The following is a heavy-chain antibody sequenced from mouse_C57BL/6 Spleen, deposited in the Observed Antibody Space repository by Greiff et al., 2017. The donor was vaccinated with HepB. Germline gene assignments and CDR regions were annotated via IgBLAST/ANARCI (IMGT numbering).Heavy chain of an antibody. J-gene: IGHJ4*01. CDR1: GYTFTSYW. Sequence: QVQLQQSGAELVKPGASVKMSCKASGYTFTSYWITWVKQRPGHGLEWIGDIYPGSGSTNYNEKFKSKATLTVDTSSSTAYMQLSSLTSEDSAVYYCARYGDNYRDMGYWGQGTSVTVSS. CDR2: IYPGSGST. V-gene: IGHV1-55*01. D-gene: IGHD1-3*01. CDR3: ARYGDNYRDMGY.